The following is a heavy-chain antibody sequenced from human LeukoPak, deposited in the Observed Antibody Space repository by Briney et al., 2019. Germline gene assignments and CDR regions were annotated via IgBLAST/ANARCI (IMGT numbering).Heavy chain of an antibody. Sequence: KSGGSLRLSCAASGFTVSSNYMNWIRQPPGKGLEWIGSIYSSESTYYNPSLKSRVTISVDTSKNQFSLKLSSVTAADTAVYYCARRGYSYGIFDYWGQGTLVTVSS. J-gene: IGHJ4*02. CDR2: IYSSEST. V-gene: IGHV4-39*01. CDR1: GFTVSSNY. CDR3: ARRGYSYGIFDY. D-gene: IGHD5-18*01.